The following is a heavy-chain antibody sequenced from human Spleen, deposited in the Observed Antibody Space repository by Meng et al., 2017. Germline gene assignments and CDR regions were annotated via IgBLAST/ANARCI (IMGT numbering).Heavy chain of an antibody. CDR3: VTGGHYYGT. J-gene: IGHJ3*01. Sequence: GESLKISCAASGFTVSNYYMSWVRQAPGKSLEWVSVIYGDGTTYYADAVKGRFTISRDNSQNTLYLQMQNLRPEDTALYYCVTGGHYYGTWGQGTMVTVSS. V-gene: IGHV3-66*02. CDR1: GFTVSNYY. CDR2: IYGDGTT. D-gene: IGHD3-10*01.